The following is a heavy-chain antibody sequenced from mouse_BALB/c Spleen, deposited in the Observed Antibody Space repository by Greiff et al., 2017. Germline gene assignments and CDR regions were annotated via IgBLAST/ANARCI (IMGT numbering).Heavy chain of an antibody. Sequence: EVKLVESGAELVKPGASVKLSCTASGFNIKDTYMHWVKQRPEQGLEWIGRIDPANGNTKYDPKFQGKATITADTSSNTAYLQLSSLTSEDTAVYYCARNPYGNYYFDYWGQGTTLTVSS. CDR1: GFNIKDTY. CDR2: IDPANGNT. V-gene: IGHV14-3*02. CDR3: ARNPYGNYYFDY. D-gene: IGHD2-1*01. J-gene: IGHJ2*01.